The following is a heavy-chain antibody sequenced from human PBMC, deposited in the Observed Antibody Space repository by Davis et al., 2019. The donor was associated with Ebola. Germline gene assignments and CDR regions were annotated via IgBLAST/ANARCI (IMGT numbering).Heavy chain of an antibody. CDR3: ARRAVPAASYWYFDL. D-gene: IGHD2-2*01. CDR1: GFTFSSYA. J-gene: IGHJ2*01. CDR2: ISGSGDST. V-gene: IGHV3-23*01. Sequence: GESLKISCAASGFTFSSYAMSWVRQAPGKGLEWVSAISGSGDSTYYADSVKGRFTISRDNAKNTLYLQMNSLRAEDTAVYYCARRAVPAASYWYFDLWGRGTLVTVSS.